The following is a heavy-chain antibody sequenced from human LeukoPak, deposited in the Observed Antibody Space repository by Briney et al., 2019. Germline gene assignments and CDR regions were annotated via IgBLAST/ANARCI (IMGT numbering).Heavy chain of an antibody. Sequence: ASVKVSCKASGGTFSSYAISWVRQAPGQGLEWMGGIIPIFGTANYAQKFQGRVTITTDESTSTAYMELSSLRSEDTAVYYCARGLEPAATDAFDIWGQGTMVTVSS. CDR1: GGTFSSYA. J-gene: IGHJ3*02. D-gene: IGHD2-2*01. CDR2: IIPIFGTA. V-gene: IGHV1-69*05. CDR3: ARGLEPAATDAFDI.